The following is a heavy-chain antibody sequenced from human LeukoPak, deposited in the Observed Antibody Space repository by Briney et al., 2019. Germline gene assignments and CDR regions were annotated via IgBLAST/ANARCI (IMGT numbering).Heavy chain of an antibody. J-gene: IGHJ4*02. CDR2: ISGSGGST. D-gene: IGHD3-22*01. CDR1: GFTFSSYA. Sequence: GGSLRPSCAASGFTFSSYAMSWVRQAPGKGLEWVSAISGSGGSTYYADSVKGRFTISRDNSKNTLYLQMNSLRAEDTAVYYCAKDLSYYYDSSGYPTGFDYWGQGTLVTVSS. CDR3: AKDLSYYYDSSGYPTGFDY. V-gene: IGHV3-23*01.